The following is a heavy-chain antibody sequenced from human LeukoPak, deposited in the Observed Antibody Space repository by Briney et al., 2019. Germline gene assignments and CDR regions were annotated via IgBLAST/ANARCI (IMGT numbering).Heavy chain of an antibody. CDR3: ARDPSGYCSGGSCYRFDP. Sequence: PGGSLRLSCAASRFAFSSYWMSWVRQAPGKGLEWVANIKQDGSEKYYVDSVKGRFTISRDNAKNSLYLQMNSLRAEDTAVYYCARDPSGYCSGGSCYRFDPWGQGTLVTVSS. J-gene: IGHJ5*02. CDR1: RFAFSSYW. D-gene: IGHD2-15*01. V-gene: IGHV3-7*01. CDR2: IKQDGSEK.